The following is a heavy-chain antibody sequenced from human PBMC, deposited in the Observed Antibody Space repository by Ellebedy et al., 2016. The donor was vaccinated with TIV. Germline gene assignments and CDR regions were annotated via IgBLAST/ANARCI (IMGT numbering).Heavy chain of an antibody. J-gene: IGHJ3*02. D-gene: IGHD3-22*01. CDR2: ISPENGNT. CDR1: GYTFTKNG. V-gene: IGHV1-18*01. Sequence: ASVKVSXXASGYTFTKNGVVWVRQAPGQGLEWVGWISPENGNTKYAQKLQGRVTMTTDTSTSTVYMELRSLRSDDTAVYYCATDSSGYLDAFDIWGQGTMVTVSS. CDR3: ATDSSGYLDAFDI.